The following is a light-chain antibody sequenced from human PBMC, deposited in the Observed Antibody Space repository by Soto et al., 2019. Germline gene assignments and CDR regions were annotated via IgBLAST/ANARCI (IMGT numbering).Light chain of an antibody. Sequence: AIQLTQSPSSLSASVGDRVTITCRASLRISTALAWYQQKPGRAPRLLSYDASSLESGVPSRFRGSGSGTDFTLTLSSLQPEDFASYYCQQWNTYPITCGRGTRLETK. CDR1: LRISTA. V-gene: IGKV1-13*02. CDR2: DAS. J-gene: IGKJ5*01. CDR3: QQWNTYPIT.